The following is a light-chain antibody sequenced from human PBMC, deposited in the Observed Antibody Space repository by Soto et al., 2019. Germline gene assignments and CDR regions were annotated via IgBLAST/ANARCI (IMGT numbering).Light chain of an antibody. V-gene: IGLV1-47*01. Sequence: QSVLTQPPSASGTPGQRVTISCSGGYYNIGKNLVYWYQQRPGTAPELLIYKTSQRPSGVPDRFSASNSGNSASLAISGLRSQDEAEDYCAAWDDSLSAWVFGGGTKLTVL. J-gene: IGLJ3*02. CDR3: AAWDDSLSAWV. CDR2: KTS. CDR1: YYNIGKNL.